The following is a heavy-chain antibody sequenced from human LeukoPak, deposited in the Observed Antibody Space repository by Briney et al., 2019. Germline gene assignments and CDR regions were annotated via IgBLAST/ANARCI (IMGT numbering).Heavy chain of an antibody. J-gene: IGHJ4*02. CDR3: AKCNGWFTHNAPGD. CDR1: GFTFSSYA. V-gene: IGHV3-23*01. Sequence: QAGGSLRLSCAASGFTFSSYAMSWVRQAPGKGLEWVSAISGSGGSTYYADSVKGRFTISRDNSKNTLYLQMNSLRAEDTAIYYCAKCNGWFTHNAPGDWGQGTLVTVSS. CDR2: ISGSGGST. D-gene: IGHD6-19*01.